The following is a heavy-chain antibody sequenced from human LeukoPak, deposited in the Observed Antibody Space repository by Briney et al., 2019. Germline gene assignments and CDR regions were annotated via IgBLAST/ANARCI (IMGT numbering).Heavy chain of an antibody. CDR1: GFTFSSYA. CDR2: ISGSGGST. D-gene: IGHD6-19*01. V-gene: IGHV3-23*01. Sequence: GGSLRLSCAASGFTFSSYAMSWVRQAPGKGLEWVSAISGSGGSTYYADSVKGRFTISRDNSKNTLYLQMNSLRAEDTAVYYCAKGSRDSSGWYGDYWGQGTLVTVSS. CDR3: AKGSRDSSGWYGDY. J-gene: IGHJ4*02.